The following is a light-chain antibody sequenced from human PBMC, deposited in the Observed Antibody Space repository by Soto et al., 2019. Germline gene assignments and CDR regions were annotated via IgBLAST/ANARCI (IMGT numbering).Light chain of an antibody. CDR1: QDITIY. V-gene: IGKV1-39*01. CDR3: QQSYSTPQT. CDR2: SAS. Sequence: DIQMTQSPPSLSAFVGDRVTITCRASQDITIYLNWYQQRPGKAPKLLISSASSLQSGVPSRFSGSGSGTDFTLTISSLQPEDFTTYYCQQSYSTPQTFGQGTRMEIK. J-gene: IGKJ1*01.